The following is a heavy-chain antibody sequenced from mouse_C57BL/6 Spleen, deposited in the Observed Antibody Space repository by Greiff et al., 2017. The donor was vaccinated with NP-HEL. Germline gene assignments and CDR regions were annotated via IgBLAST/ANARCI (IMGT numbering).Heavy chain of an antibody. Sequence: QVHVKQSGPGLVQPSQSLSITCTVSGFSLTSYGVHWVRQSPGKGLEWLGVIWSGGSTDYNAAFISRLSISKDNSKSQVFFKMNSLQADDTAIYYCARMDYYDYGGGFDYWGQGTTLTVSS. D-gene: IGHD2-4*01. J-gene: IGHJ2*01. CDR2: IWSGGST. CDR1: GFSLTSYG. CDR3: ARMDYYDYGGGFDY. V-gene: IGHV2-2*01.